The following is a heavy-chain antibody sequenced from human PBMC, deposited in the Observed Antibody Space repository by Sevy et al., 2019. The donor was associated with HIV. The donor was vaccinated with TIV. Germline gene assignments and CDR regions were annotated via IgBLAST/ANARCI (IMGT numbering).Heavy chain of an antibody. J-gene: IGHJ6*02. V-gene: IGHV3-73*01. CDR3: TRHEEWFGELAYYYYGMDV. Sequence: GGSLRLSCAASGFTFSGSAMHWVRQASGKGLEWVGRIRSKANSYATAYAASVKGRFTISRDDSKNTAYLQMNSLKTGDTAVYYCTRHEEWFGELAYYYYGMDVWGQGTTVTVSS. CDR1: GFTFSGSA. D-gene: IGHD3-10*01. CDR2: IRSKANSYAT.